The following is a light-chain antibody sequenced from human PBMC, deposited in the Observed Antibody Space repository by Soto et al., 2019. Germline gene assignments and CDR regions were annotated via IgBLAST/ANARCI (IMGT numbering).Light chain of an antibody. CDR3: AAWDDSLSVV. Sequence: QSVLTQPPSASGTPGQRVTISCSGTSSNIGSNYVYWYQQLPATDPKLLIYRNNQRPSWVPAGFSGAKSGTSASLPISGVRSEDEADYYCAAWDDSLSVVFGGGTKLTVL. CDR1: SSNIGSNY. CDR2: RNN. V-gene: IGLV1-47*01. J-gene: IGLJ2*01.